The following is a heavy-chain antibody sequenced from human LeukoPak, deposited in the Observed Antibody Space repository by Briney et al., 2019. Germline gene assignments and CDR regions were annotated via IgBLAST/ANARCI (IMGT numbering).Heavy chain of an antibody. D-gene: IGHD3-16*01. CDR3: ARGISSILPSWGYLNWFHP. Sequence: SETLSLTCAVYGGSFSGYYWSWIRQPPGKGLEWIGEINHSGSTNYNPSLKSRVTISVDTSKNQFTLKLSSVTAADTAVYYCARGISSILPSWGYLNWFHPWGQGTLVTVSS. CDR2: INHSGST. CDR1: GGSFSGYY. J-gene: IGHJ5*02. V-gene: IGHV4-34*01.